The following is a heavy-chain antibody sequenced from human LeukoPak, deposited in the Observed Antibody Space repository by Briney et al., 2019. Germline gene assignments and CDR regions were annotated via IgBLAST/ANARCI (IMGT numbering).Heavy chain of an antibody. CDR3: ARVPQRITMVRGAQNWFDP. CDR1: GYTFTGYY. D-gene: IGHD3-10*01. V-gene: IGHV1-2*02. Sequence: ASVKVSCKASGYTFTGYYMHWVRQAPGQRLEWMGWINPNSGGTNYAQKFQGRVTMTRDTSISTAYMELSRLRSDDTAVYYCARVPQRITMVRGAQNWFDPWGQGTLVTVSS. CDR2: INPNSGGT. J-gene: IGHJ5*02.